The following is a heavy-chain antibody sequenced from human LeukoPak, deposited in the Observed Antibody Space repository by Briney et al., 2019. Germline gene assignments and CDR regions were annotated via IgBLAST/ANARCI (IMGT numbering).Heavy chain of an antibody. CDR3: ASPLDSSGYFYV. V-gene: IGHV3-74*01. CDR2: MSRDGSTT. CDR1: GFAFSNYW. J-gene: IGHJ4*02. Sequence: GGSLRLSCAASGFAFSNYWMDWVRQSPGKGQGWVSRMSRDGSTTIYADSVKGRFTISRDNAKNTLYLQMNSLRAEDTAVYYCASPLDSSGYFYVWGQGTLVTVSS. D-gene: IGHD3-22*01.